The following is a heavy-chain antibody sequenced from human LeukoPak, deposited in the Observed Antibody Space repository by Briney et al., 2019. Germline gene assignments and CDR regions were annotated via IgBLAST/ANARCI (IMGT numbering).Heavy chain of an antibody. Sequence: PSETLSLTCTVSGGSISSYYWSWIRQPPGKGLEWIGYIYYSGSTSYNPSLKSRVTISVDTSKNQFSLKLGSVTAADTAVYYCARGSSSWYASPVFWGQGTLVTVSS. CDR2: IYYSGST. CDR1: GGSISSYY. CDR3: ARGSSSWYASPVF. J-gene: IGHJ4*02. D-gene: IGHD6-13*01. V-gene: IGHV4-59*01.